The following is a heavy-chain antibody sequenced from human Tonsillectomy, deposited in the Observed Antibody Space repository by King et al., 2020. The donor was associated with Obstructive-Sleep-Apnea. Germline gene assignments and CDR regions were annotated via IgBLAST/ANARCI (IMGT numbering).Heavy chain of an antibody. CDR2: MYWDDDK. J-gene: IGHJ5*02. CDR1: GFSLSTSGVG. D-gene: IGHD5-12*01. CDR3: ARSWGYSQSRDWFDP. V-gene: IGHV2-5*02. Sequence: TLKESGPTLVKPTQTLTLTCTFSGFSLSTSGVGVGWIRQPPGKALEWLALMYWDDDKRYSPSLKSRITITKDTSKNQVVLTMTSMDPVDTATYYCARSWGYSQSRDWFDPWGQGILVTVSS.